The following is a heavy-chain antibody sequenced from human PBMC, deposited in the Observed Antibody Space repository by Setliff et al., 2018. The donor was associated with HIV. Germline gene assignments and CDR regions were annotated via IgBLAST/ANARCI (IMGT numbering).Heavy chain of an antibody. CDR3: ALGYNARKVPYYYYYYMDV. Sequence: SVKVSCKASGGTFSSYAISWVRQAPGQGLEWMGGIIPIFGTANYAQKFQNRVTITTDESTSTAYMELSSLRSEDTAVYYCALGYNARKVPYYYYYYMDVWGKGTTVTVSS. V-gene: IGHV1-69*05. CDR1: GGTFSSYA. D-gene: IGHD5-12*01. J-gene: IGHJ6*03. CDR2: IIPIFGTA.